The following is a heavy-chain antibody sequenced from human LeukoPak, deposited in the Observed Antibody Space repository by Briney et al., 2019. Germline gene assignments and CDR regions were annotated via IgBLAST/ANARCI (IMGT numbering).Heavy chain of an antibody. CDR1: GFTFSSYW. J-gene: IGHJ4*02. V-gene: IGHV3-74*01. D-gene: IGHD1-26*01. Sequence: GGSLRLSCAASGFTFSSYWMHWVRQAPGKGLVWVSRINTDGSSTSYADSVKGRFTISRDNAKNTLYLQMNSLRAEDTAVYYCAKDQGRSGSYYWGQGTLVTVSS. CDR2: INTDGSST. CDR3: AKDQGRSGSYY.